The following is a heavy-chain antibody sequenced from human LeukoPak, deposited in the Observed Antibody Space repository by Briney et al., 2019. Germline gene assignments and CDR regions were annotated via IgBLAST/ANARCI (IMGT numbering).Heavy chain of an antibody. J-gene: IGHJ5*02. CDR1: GFTFSDYY. D-gene: IGHD6-13*01. V-gene: IGHV3-11*01. Sequence: GGSLRLSCAASGFTFSDYYMSWIRQAPGKGLEWVSYISSSGSTIYYADSVKGRFTISRDNSKNTLYLQMNSLRAEDTALYYCAKDPFSSSWYNWFDPWGQGTLVTVSS. CDR2: ISSSGSTI. CDR3: AKDPFSSSWYNWFDP.